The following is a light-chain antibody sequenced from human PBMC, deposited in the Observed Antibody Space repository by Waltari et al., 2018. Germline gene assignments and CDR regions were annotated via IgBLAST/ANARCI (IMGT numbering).Light chain of an antibody. J-gene: IGKJ1*01. CDR1: QTVSRY. CDR2: DAS. Sequence: EIVLTQSPGPLSFSQGERATLSCRASQTVSRYLAWYQQKPGQAPRLLIYDASSRATGIPDRFSGSGSGTDFSLTISRLEPEDFAVYYCQKYGTLPATFGQGTKVQMK. V-gene: IGKV3-20*01. CDR3: QKYGTLPAT.